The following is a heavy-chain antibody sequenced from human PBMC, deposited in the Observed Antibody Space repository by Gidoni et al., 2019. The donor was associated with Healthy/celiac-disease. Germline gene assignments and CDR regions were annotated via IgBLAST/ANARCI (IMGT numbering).Heavy chain of an antibody. CDR2: IYYSGST. J-gene: IGHJ4*02. CDR1: GGSISSGGYY. Sequence: QVQLYDSGPGLVKSSQTLSPPCTVSGGSISSGGYYWSWIRQHPGNGLEWIGYIYYSGSTYYNPSLKSRVTISVDTSKNQFSLKLSSVTAADTAVYYCASGIYGDYDLWGQGTLVTVSS. D-gene: IGHD4-17*01. CDR3: ASGIYGDYDL. V-gene: IGHV4-31*02.